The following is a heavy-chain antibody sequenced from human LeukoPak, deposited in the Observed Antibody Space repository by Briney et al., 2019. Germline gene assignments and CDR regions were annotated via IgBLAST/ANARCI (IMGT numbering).Heavy chain of an antibody. Sequence: ASVKASCKASGYTFTGYYMHWVRQAPGQGLEWMGWINPNSGGTNYAQKFQGRVTMTRDTSISTAYMELSRLRSDDTAVYYCARVDIVVVPAARAGDYWGQGTLVTVSS. CDR3: ARVDIVVVPAARAGDY. V-gene: IGHV1-2*02. CDR2: INPNSGGT. D-gene: IGHD2-2*01. CDR1: GYTFTGYY. J-gene: IGHJ4*02.